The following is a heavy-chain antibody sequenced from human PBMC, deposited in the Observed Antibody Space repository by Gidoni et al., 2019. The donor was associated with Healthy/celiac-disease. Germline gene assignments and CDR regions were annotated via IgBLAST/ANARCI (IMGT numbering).Heavy chain of an antibody. CDR1: GFTFDDYA. V-gene: IGHV3-9*01. Sequence: EVQLVESGGGLVQPGRSLRPYCAASGFTFDDYAMHWVRQAPGKGLGWVSGISWNSGSIGYADSVKGRFTISRDNAKNSLYLQMNSLRAEDTALYYCAKDMRDGYNYWGAFDIWGQGTMVTVSS. CDR2: ISWNSGSI. J-gene: IGHJ3*02. CDR3: AKDMRDGYNYWGAFDI. D-gene: IGHD5-12*01.